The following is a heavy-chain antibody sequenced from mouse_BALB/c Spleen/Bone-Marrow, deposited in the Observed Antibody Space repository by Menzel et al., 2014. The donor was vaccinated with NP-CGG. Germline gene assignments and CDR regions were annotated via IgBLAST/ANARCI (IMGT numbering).Heavy chain of an antibody. V-gene: IGHV2-9*02. D-gene: IGHD1-1*01. CDR2: IWTGGTT. CDR1: GFSLTSYG. Sequence: VQLQQSGPGLVAPSQSLSITCTVSGFSLTSYGVHWVRQPPGKGLEWLGVIWTGGTTNYDSALMSRLSISKDNSESQVFLKMKSLQTDDTAIYYCARDYGSRHYFDYGGQGTTLTVSS. J-gene: IGHJ2*01. CDR3: ARDYGSRHYFDY.